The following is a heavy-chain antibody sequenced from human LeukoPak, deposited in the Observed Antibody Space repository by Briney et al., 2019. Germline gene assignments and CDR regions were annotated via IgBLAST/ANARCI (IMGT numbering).Heavy chain of an antibody. CDR2: ISGSGGST. J-gene: IGHJ3*02. V-gene: IGHV3-23*01. CDR1: GFTFSSYA. Sequence: GSLRLSCAASGFTFSSYAMSWVRQAPGQGLEWVSAISGSGGSTYYADSVKGRFTISRDNAKNSLYLQMNSLRAEDTAVYYCARDPRDAFDIWGQGTMVTVSS. CDR3: ARDPRDAFDI.